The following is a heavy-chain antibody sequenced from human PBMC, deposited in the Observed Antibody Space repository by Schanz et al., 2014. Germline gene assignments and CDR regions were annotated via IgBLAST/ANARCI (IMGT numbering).Heavy chain of an antibody. CDR3: AKIRYDSSGYYLPYYGMDV. J-gene: IGHJ6*02. V-gene: IGHV3-23*04. CDR1: GFNFANHA. Sequence: VQLVDSGGGVVQPERSLRLSCAASGFNFANHAIHWVRQAPGKGLEWVSAINGNGGITYYADPVKGRFTISRDNSKNTLYLQMNSLRAEDTAVYYCAKIRYDSSGYYLPYYGMDVWGQGTLVTVSS. CDR2: INGNGGIT. D-gene: IGHD3-22*01.